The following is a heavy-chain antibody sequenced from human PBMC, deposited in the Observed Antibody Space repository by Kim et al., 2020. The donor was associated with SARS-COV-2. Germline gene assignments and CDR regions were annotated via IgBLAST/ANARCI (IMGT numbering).Heavy chain of an antibody. CDR3: ARAPRMIVVVMGAFDI. CDR2: IYYSGST. J-gene: IGHJ3*02. V-gene: IGHV4-31*03. D-gene: IGHD3-22*01. Sequence: SETLSLTCTVSGGSISSGGYYWSWIRQHPGKGLEWIGYIYYSGSTYYNPSLKSRVTISVDTSKNQFSLKLSSVTAADTAVYYCARAPRMIVVVMGAFDIWGQGTMVTVSS. CDR1: GGSISSGGYY.